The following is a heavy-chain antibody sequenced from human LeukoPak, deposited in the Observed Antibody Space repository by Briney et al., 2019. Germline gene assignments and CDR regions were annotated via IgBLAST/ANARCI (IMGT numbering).Heavy chain of an antibody. CDR2: MNPNSGNT. J-gene: IGHJ3*02. CDR1: GYIFTAHY. V-gene: IGHV1-8*03. CDR3: ATEVADAFDI. Sequence: GASVKVSCKASGYIFTAHYIHWVRQATGQGLEWMGWMNPNSGNTGYAQKFQGRVTITRNTSISTAYMELSSLRSEDTAVYYCATEVADAFDIWGQGTMVTVSS.